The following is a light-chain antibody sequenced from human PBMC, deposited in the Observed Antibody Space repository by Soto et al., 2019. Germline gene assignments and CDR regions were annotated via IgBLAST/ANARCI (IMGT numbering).Light chain of an antibody. CDR2: GAS. CDR3: QQYDSSPPIT. J-gene: IGKJ5*01. CDR1: QSVSSSY. Sequence: IVFTQSPSTLSLSHRERATLSCRASQSVSSSYLAWYQQKPGQAPRLLIYGASSRATGIPDRFSGSGSGTDFTLTISGLEPEDFAVYYCQQYDSSPPITFGQGTRLEI. V-gene: IGKV3-20*01.